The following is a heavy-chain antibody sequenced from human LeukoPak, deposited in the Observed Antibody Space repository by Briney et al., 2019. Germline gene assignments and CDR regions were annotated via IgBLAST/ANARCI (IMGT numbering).Heavy chain of an antibody. J-gene: IGHJ6*03. V-gene: IGHV1-2*02. D-gene: IGHD2-2*01. Sequence: ASVKVSCKASGYTFTGYYMHWVRQAPGQGLEWMGWINPNSGGTNYAQKFQGRVTMTRDTSISTAYMELSRLRSDDTAVYYCAREKGCSSTSCYVWGYYYYYYMDVWGKGATVTVSS. CDR2: INPNSGGT. CDR3: AREKGCSSTSCYVWGYYYYYYMDV. CDR1: GYTFTGYY.